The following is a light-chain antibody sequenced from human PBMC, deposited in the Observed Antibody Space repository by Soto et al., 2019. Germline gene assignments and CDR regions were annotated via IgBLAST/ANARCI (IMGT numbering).Light chain of an antibody. CDR2: GAS. Sequence: IVLTQSPGTLSLSPGERATLSCRVSHNVTNTYLAWYQQKPGKAPRLLIYGASSRATGIPDRFTGSGSGTDFTLTISRLEPEDFAVYYCQQYGSSPRTFGQGTKVDIK. CDR1: HNVTNTY. CDR3: QQYGSSPRT. V-gene: IGKV3-20*01. J-gene: IGKJ1*01.